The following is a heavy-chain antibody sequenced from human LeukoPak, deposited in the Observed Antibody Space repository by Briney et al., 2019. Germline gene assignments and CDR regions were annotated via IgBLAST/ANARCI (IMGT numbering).Heavy chain of an antibody. Sequence: RTSETLSLTCTVSGGSVSDYYWSWIRQSPGKGLEWIGYIYYTETSYNPSLKSRVTISADTSKNRFSLKLYSVTAADTAVYYCATRKLGNDYWGQGTLVTVSS. CDR3: ATRKLGNDY. D-gene: IGHD7-27*01. CDR2: IYYTET. CDR1: GGSVSDYY. V-gene: IGHV4-59*02. J-gene: IGHJ4*02.